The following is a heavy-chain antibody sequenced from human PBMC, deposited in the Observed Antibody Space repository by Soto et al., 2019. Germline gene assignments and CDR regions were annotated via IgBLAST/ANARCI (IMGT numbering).Heavy chain of an antibody. Sequence: GGSLRLSCAASGFTFSSYWMSWVRQAPGKGLVWVARINLDGSITNYADSVKGRFTMSRDNAKNTLYLQMNSLRAEDTAVYYCARAAAIFDYWGQGAQVTVS. CDR3: ARAAAIFDY. D-gene: IGHD6-25*01. J-gene: IGHJ4*02. CDR1: GFTFSSYW. CDR2: INLDGSIT. V-gene: IGHV3-74*01.